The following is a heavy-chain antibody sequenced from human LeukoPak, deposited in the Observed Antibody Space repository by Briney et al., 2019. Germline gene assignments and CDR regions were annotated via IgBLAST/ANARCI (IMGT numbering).Heavy chain of an antibody. V-gene: IGHV1-58*01. CDR2: IVVGSGNT. CDR3: AAEVIAAAGTDY. Sequence: SVKVSCKASGFTFTISAVQWVRQARGQRLEWIGWIVVGSGNTNYAQKFQERVTITRDMSTSTAYMELSSLRSEDTAVYYCAAEVIAAAGTDYWGQGTLVTVSS. J-gene: IGHJ4*02. D-gene: IGHD6-13*01. CDR1: GFTFTISA.